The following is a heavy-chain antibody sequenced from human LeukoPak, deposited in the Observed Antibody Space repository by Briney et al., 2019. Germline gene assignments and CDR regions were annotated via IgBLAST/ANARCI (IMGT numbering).Heavy chain of an antibody. J-gene: IGHJ4*03. CDR3: ARGPTISETGYFDY. Sequence: SETLSLTCAVYGGSFSTYYWSWIRQSPGKGLESIAEIKQRGDTNYNPSVKSRATISVDTSNNQFSLKITSLTAADTAVYYCARGPTISETGYFDYWGQGTLVTVSS. V-gene: IGHV4-34*01. CDR2: IKQRGDT. D-gene: IGHD1-1*01. CDR1: GGSFSTYY.